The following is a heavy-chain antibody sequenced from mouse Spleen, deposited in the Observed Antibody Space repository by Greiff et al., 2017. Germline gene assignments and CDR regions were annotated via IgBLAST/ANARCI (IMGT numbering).Heavy chain of an antibody. V-gene: IGHV5-9-3*01. CDR1: GFTFSSYA. Sequence: EVHLVESGGGLVKPGGSLKLSCAASGFTFSSYAMSWVRQTPEKRLEWVATISSGGSYTYYPDSVKGRFTISRDNAKNTLYLQMSSLRSEDTAMYYCARGDYRYDYFDYWGQGTTLTVSS. J-gene: IGHJ2*01. D-gene: IGHD2-14*01. CDR3: ARGDYRYDYFDY. CDR2: ISSGGSYT.